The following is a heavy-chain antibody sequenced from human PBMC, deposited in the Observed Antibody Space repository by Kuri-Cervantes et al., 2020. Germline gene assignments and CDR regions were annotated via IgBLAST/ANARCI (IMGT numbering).Heavy chain of an antibody. CDR2: IWYDGSDK. Sequence: GGSLRLSCAASGFTFGSSGMHWVRQAPGKGLEWVAIIWYDGSDKYYADPVKGRFTISRDNAKNSLYLQMNSLRAEDTAVYYCARDKSDWGQGTLVTVSS. CDR3: ARDKSD. CDR1: GFTFGSSG. J-gene: IGHJ4*02. V-gene: IGHV3-33*01.